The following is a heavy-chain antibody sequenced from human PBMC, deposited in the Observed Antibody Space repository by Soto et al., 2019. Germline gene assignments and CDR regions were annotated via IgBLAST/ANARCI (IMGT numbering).Heavy chain of an antibody. CDR3: ARDEIRFSWAYGMDV. CDR2: ISYDGSNK. D-gene: IGHD3-3*01. Sequence: QVQLVESGGGVVQPGRSLRLACAASGFTLSSYAMHWVRQAPGKGLERVAVISYDGSNKYYADSVKGRFTTSRDNSKNTLYLQMNSLRAEDTAVYYCARDEIRFSWAYGMDVWGQGTTVTVSS. J-gene: IGHJ6*02. V-gene: IGHV3-30-3*01. CDR1: GFTLSSYA.